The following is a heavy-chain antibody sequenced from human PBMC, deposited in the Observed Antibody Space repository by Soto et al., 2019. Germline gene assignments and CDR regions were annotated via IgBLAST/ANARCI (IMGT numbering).Heavy chain of an antibody. D-gene: IGHD3-10*01. V-gene: IGHV4-34*01. CDR3: ARGASLTMVRAYGY. Sequence: QVQLQQWGAGLLKPSETLSLTCAVYGGSFSGYYWSWIRQPPGKGLELIGEINHSGSTNYNPSLKSRVTISVDTSKNQFSLKVSSVAAADTAVYYCARGASLTMVRAYGYWGQGTLVTVSS. J-gene: IGHJ4*02. CDR2: INHSGST. CDR1: GGSFSGYY.